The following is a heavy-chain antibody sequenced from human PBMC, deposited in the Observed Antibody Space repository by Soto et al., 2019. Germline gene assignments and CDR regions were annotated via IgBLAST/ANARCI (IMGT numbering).Heavy chain of an antibody. J-gene: IGHJ4*02. D-gene: IGHD4-17*01. V-gene: IGHV3-30*03. CDR2: ISYDGSNK. CDR1: GVTFSSYG. CDR3: AILLHDYGGNSGNDY. Sequence: GGSLRLSCGSSGVTFSSYGMHWVRQAPGKGLEWVAVISYDGSNKYSADSVKGRFTISRDNSKNTLYLQMNSLRAEDTAVYYCAILLHDYGGNSGNDYWGQGTLVTVSS.